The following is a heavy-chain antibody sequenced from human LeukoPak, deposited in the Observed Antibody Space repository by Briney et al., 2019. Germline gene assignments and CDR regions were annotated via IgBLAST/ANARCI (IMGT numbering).Heavy chain of an antibody. CDR1: GFTIISYL. D-gene: IGHD1/OR15-1a*01. Sequence: PGGSLRLSCAAPGFTIISYLMSWVRQAPGKGLEWGADINLDGSEKYYVDSVKGRFTISRDNAKNSLNLHMNSLRAEDTAVYYCAREGTRGLFDSWGQGTLVTVSS. CDR3: AREGTRGLFDS. V-gene: IGHV3-7*01. J-gene: IGHJ4*02. CDR2: INLDGSEK.